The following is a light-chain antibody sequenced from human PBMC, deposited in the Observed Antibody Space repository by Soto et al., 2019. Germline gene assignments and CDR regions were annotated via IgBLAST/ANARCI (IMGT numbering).Light chain of an antibody. CDR3: QQFSSYPLT. CDR2: DAS. J-gene: IGKJ4*01. Sequence: VLTQSPGTLSLSSGERATLSCRASQTVRNNYLAWYQQKPGQAPRLLIYDASSRATGIPDRFSGRGSGTVFSLTISRLELEDFAVYYCQQFSSYPLTFGGGTKVDIK. V-gene: IGKV3-20*01. CDR1: QTVRNNY.